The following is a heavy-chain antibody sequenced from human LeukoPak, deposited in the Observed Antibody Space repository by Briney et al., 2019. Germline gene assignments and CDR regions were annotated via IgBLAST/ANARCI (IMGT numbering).Heavy chain of an antibody. CDR3: ARDPFSVTMVRGVIGGIASDY. D-gene: IGHD3-10*01. J-gene: IGHJ4*02. CDR1: GYTFTSYG. V-gene: IGHV1-18*01. CDR2: ISAYNGDT. Sequence: GASVTVSCTASGYTFTSYGISWVRQAPGPGIGWMGWISAYNGDTNYSQKLQGRVTMTTDTSTSTAYMELRSLRSDDTAVYYCARDPFSVTMVRGVIGGIASDYWGQGTLVTVSS.